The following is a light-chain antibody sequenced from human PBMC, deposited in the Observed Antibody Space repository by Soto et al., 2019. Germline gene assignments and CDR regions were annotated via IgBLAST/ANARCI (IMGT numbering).Light chain of an antibody. CDR3: QQRSNWPRT. J-gene: IGKJ1*01. V-gene: IGKV3-11*01. CDR2: DAS. Sequence: EIVLTQSPATRSLSPGERATLSCRASQSVSSYLAWYQQKPGQAPRLLIYDASNRATGIPARFSGSGSGTDFTLTISSLEPEDFAVYYCQQRSNWPRTFGQGTTVEIK. CDR1: QSVSSY.